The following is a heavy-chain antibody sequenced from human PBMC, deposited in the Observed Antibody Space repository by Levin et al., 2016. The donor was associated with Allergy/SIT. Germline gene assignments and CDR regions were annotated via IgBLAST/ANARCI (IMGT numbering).Heavy chain of an antibody. CDR1: GFTFTRFS. Sequence: GGSLRLSCAASGFTFTRFSMNWVRQAPGKGLEWVSSISSSSSYIYYADSVKGRFTISRDNAKNSLYLQMNSLRAEDTAVYYCARVAAQTSRAANWEPPLMPSDYWGRGTLVTVSS. D-gene: IGHD1-1*01. CDR3: ARVAAQTSRAANWEPPLMPSDY. V-gene: IGHV3-21*01. J-gene: IGHJ4*02. CDR2: ISSSSSYI.